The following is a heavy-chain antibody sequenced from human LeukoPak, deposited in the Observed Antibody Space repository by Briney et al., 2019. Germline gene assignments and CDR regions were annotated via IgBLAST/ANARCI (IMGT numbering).Heavy chain of an antibody. CDR2: IISNGSST. V-gene: IGHV3-74*01. CDR3: TRDGSLPDY. Sequence: GGSLRLSCAASGFTFSNYWMHWVRQTPGKGLVWVSRIISNGSSTSYADSVKGRFTISRDNAKNTLYLQMNSLRAEDTAVYYCTRDGSLPDYWGQGTLVTVSS. J-gene: IGHJ4*02. CDR1: GFTFSNYW.